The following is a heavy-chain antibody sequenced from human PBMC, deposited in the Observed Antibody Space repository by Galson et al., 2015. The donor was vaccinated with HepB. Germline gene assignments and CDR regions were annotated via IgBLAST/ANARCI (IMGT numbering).Heavy chain of an antibody. J-gene: IGHJ6*03. CDR2: ISYDGSNK. V-gene: IGHV3-30-3*01. CDR3: ARGDYGYSGYDFGYYYYYMDV. Sequence: SLRLSCAASGFTFSSYAMHWVRQAPGKGLEWVAVISYDGSNKYYADSVKGRFTISRDNSKNTLYLQMNSLRAEDTAVYYCARGDYGYSGYDFGYYYYYMDVWGKGTTVTVSS. CDR1: GFTFSSYA. D-gene: IGHD5-12*01.